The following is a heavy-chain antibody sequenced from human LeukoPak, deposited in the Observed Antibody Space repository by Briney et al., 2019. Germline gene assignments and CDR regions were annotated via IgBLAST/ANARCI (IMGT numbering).Heavy chain of an antibody. D-gene: IGHD1-26*01. J-gene: IGHJ4*02. V-gene: IGHV3-53*01. CDR1: EVTVTSNY. Sequence: GGSLRLSCAAPEVTVTSNYMSWVRQAPGKGLQWVSVIYPGGDIYYADSVKGRFITSRDNSKNTLSLQMNSLTADDTAVYYCARGSRFRYSGSYWFSRWFDYWGQGTLVTVSS. CDR3: ARGSRFRYSGSYWFSRWFDY. CDR2: IYPGGDI.